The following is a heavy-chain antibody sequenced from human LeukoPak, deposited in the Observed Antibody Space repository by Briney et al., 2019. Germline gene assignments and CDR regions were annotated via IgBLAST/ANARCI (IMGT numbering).Heavy chain of an antibody. J-gene: IGHJ3*02. CDR3: ARMMTPRLYYDSSGYYYGAFDI. CDR2: INPNSGCT. CDR1: GYTFTVYY. D-gene: IGHD3-22*01. V-gene: IGHV1-2*02. Sequence: ASVKVSCKASGYTFTVYYMHWVRQAPGQVLEWMGWINPNSGCTNYAQKFQGRVTMTRDTSISTAYMELWSLRSDDTAMYYCARMMTPRLYYDSSGYYYGAFDIWGQGTMVTVSS.